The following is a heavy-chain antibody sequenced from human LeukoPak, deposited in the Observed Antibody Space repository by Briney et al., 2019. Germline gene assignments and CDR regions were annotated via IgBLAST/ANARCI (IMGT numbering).Heavy chain of an antibody. J-gene: IGHJ3*02. Sequence: VASVKVSCKASGYTFTSYGIRWVRQAPGQGLEWMGWISAYNGNTNYAQKLQGRVTMTTDTSTSTAYMELRSLRSNDTAVYYCAKTDYGDYTHAFDIWGQGTMVTVSS. CDR3: AKTDYGDYTHAFDI. CDR1: GYTFTSYG. V-gene: IGHV1-18*01. D-gene: IGHD4-17*01. CDR2: ISAYNGNT.